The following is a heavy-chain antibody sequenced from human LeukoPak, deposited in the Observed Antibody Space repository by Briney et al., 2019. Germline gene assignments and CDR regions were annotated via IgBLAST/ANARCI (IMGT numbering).Heavy chain of an antibody. CDR2: ISWSGAST. D-gene: IGHD4-17*01. Sequence: GGSLRLSCAASGFTFSSYGMHWVRQAPGKGLAWVSGISWSGASTYYADSVKGRFTISRDNSKNTLYLQLNSLRAEDTAVYYCAKVRFGDYGDFDYWGQGTLVTVSS. CDR1: GFTFSSYG. V-gene: IGHV3-23*01. J-gene: IGHJ4*02. CDR3: AKVRFGDYGDFDY.